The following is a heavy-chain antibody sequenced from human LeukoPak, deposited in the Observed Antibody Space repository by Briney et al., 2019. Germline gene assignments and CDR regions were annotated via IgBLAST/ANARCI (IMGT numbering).Heavy chain of an antibody. CDR2: IYYSGST. Sequence: SETLSLTCIVSGGSISSSSYYWGWIRQPPGKGLEWIGSIYYSGSTYYNPSLKSRVTISVDTSKNQFSLKLSSVTAADTAVYYCARDNRYYDILTGYQDDAFDIWGQGTMVTVSS. V-gene: IGHV4-39*07. D-gene: IGHD3-9*01. J-gene: IGHJ3*02. CDR3: ARDNRYYDILTGYQDDAFDI. CDR1: GGSISSSSYY.